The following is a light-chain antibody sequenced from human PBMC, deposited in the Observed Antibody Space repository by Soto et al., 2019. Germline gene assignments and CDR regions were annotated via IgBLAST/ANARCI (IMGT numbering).Light chain of an antibody. CDR2: DVN. V-gene: IGLV2-11*01. CDR1: SSDVGGYSY. J-gene: IGLJ1*01. CDR3: CSYAGSYTSYV. Sequence: ALTQPRSVSGSPGQSVTISCTGTSSDVGGYSYVSWYQQHPGKAPKLMIYDVNKRPSGVPDRFSGSKSGNTASLTISGLQAEDEADYFCCSYAGSYTSYVFGTGTKVT.